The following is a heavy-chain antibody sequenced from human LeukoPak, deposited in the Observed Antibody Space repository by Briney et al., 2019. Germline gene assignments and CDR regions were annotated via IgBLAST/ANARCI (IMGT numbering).Heavy chain of an antibody. D-gene: IGHD1-7*01. CDR3: ARAEISTTKAFDI. Sequence: PGGSLRLSCAASGFTFSSYRMNWVRQAPGKWLEWVSSISSSSSYIYYADSVKGRFTISRDNAKNSLYLQMNSLRAEDTAVYYCARAEISTTKAFDIWGQGTMVTVSS. CDR1: GFTFSSYR. CDR2: ISSSSSYI. J-gene: IGHJ3*02. V-gene: IGHV3-21*01.